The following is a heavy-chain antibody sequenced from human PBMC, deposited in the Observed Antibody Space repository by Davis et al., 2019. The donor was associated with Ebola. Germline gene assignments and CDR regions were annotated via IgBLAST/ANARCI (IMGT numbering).Heavy chain of an antibody. D-gene: IGHD6-6*01. CDR1: GGSFSGYY. CDR3: ARTDSSSIHYYYYMDV. V-gene: IGHV4-34*01. Sequence: PSETLSLTCAVYGGSFSGYYWSWIRQPPGKGLEWIGEINHSGSTNYNPSLKSRVTISVDTSKNQFSLKLSSVTAADTAVYYCARTDSSSIHYYYYMDVWGKGTTVTVSS. CDR2: INHSGST. J-gene: IGHJ6*03.